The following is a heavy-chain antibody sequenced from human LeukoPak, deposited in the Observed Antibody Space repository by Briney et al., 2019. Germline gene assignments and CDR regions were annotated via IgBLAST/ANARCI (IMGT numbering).Heavy chain of an antibody. CDR1: GFSFNTFS. Sequence: GGSLRLSCAASGFSFNTFSMNWVRQAPGKGLEWVSSISSSSSYIYYADSVKGRFTISRDNAKNSLYLQMNSLRAEDTAVYYCARDRVSGYYSRDDAFDIWGQGTMVTVSS. CDR3: ARDRVSGYYSRDDAFDI. CDR2: ISSSSSYI. J-gene: IGHJ3*02. D-gene: IGHD3-22*01. V-gene: IGHV3-21*01.